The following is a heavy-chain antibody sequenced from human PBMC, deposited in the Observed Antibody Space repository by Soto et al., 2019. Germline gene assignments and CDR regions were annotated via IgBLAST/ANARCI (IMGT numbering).Heavy chain of an antibody. Sequence: GGSLRLSCSASGFTFSSYAMHWVRQAPGKGLEYVSAISSNGGSTYYADSVKGRFTISRDNSKNNLYHQMSSLRAEDTVVYYCVKPLKITNYYDSSGYPGPDYWGQGTLVTVSS. CDR3: VKPLKITNYYDSSGYPGPDY. D-gene: IGHD3-22*01. J-gene: IGHJ4*02. CDR2: ISSNGGST. V-gene: IGHV3-64D*08. CDR1: GFTFSSYA.